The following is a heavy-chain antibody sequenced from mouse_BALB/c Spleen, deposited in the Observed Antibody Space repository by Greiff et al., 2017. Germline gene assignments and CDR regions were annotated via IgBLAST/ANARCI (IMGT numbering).Heavy chain of an antibody. V-gene: IGHV5-6-4*01. J-gene: IGHJ3*01. CDR2: ISSGGSYT. Sequence: EVHLVESGGGLVKPGGSLKLSCAASGFTFSSYTMSWVRQTPEKRLEWVATISSGGSYTYYPDSVKGRFTISRDNAKNTLYLQMSSLKSEDTAMYYCTRDRGYGNFFAYWGQGTLVTVSA. CDR3: TRDRGYGNFFAY. CDR1: GFTFSSYT. D-gene: IGHD2-1*01.